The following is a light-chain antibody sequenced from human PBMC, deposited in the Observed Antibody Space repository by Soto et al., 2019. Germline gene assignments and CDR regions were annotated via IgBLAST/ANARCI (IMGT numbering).Light chain of an antibody. Sequence: EIVLTQSPGTLSLSPGERATLSCRASQSVSNNYLAWYQQKPGQAPRLLIADASRRATGIPDRFSGSGSGTDFTLTISRLEAEDFAVYYCQQCARSPLTFGQGTKVEMK. CDR3: QQCARSPLT. CDR1: QSVSNNY. J-gene: IGKJ1*01. V-gene: IGKV3-20*01. CDR2: DAS.